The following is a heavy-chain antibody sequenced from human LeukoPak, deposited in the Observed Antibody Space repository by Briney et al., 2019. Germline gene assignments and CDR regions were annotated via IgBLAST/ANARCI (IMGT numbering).Heavy chain of an antibody. D-gene: IGHD6-19*01. Sequence: SETLSLTCTVSGGSISSYYLSWIRQPAGKRLEWIGRIYTSGSTNYNPSLKSRVTMSVDTSKNQFSLKLSSVTAADTAVYYCARDQGVAGTSHFDYWGQGTLVTVPS. CDR1: GGSISSYY. CDR3: ARDQGVAGTSHFDY. J-gene: IGHJ4*02. CDR2: IYTSGST. V-gene: IGHV4-4*07.